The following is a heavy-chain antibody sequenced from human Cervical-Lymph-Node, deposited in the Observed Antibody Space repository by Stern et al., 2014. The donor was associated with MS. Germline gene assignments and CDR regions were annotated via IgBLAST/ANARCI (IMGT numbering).Heavy chain of an antibody. D-gene: IGHD5-18*01. V-gene: IGHV3-11*01. CDR2: ISSRASTI. CDR1: GFTFSEYY. J-gene: IGHJ4*02. Sequence: QVQLVQSGGTLVKPGGSLRLSCAVSGFTFSEYYMSWIRQAPGQGLEWISTISSRASTIYYADSVKGRFTVSRDNAKNLLYLQMNSLRAEDSAVYYCARGAYSYDWGQVTLVTVSS. CDR3: ARGAYSYD.